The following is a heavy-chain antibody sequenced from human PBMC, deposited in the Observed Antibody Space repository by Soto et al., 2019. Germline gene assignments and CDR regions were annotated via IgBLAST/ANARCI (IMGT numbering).Heavy chain of an antibody. Sequence: GGSLSLSCAASGLTFSSYAMSWVRQAPGKGLEWVSHISNSGRSTKYADSVKGRFTISRDNSKNTLYLQMNSLRAEDTAIYYCAKDALAYYDFWSWGQGTLVTVSS. J-gene: IGHJ4*02. D-gene: IGHD3-3*01. CDR1: GLTFSSYA. CDR2: ISNSGRST. CDR3: AKDALAYYDFWS. V-gene: IGHV3-23*01.